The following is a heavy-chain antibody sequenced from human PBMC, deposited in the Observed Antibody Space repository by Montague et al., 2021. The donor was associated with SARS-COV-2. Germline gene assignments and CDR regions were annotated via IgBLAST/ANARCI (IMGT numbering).Heavy chain of an antibody. D-gene: IGHD1-26*01. Sequence: SETLSLTCAVYGASSSNYYWSWIRQSPGKGLEWVGEINHSGYTDYNPSLESRVTISVDTSKNQFSLKLSSVTAADTAVYYCARQGSGSYYNWFDPWGQGTLVTVSS. CDR3: ARQGSGSYYNWFDP. CDR2: INHSGYT. V-gene: IGHV4-34*01. J-gene: IGHJ5*02. CDR1: GASSSNYY.